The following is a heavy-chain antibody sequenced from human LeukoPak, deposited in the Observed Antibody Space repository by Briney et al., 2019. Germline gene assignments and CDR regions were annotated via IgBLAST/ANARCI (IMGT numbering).Heavy chain of an antibody. Sequence: GGSLRLSCAASGFTFNSYTMNWVRQALGKGLEWVSYIRSSTGTTSYADSVKGRFTISTDNAKNSVYLQMASLRAEDTAVYFCARDEKYAFDHWGQGTLVTVSS. V-gene: IGHV3-48*01. CDR3: ARDEKYAFDH. CDR2: IRSSTGTT. J-gene: IGHJ4*02. CDR1: GFTFNSYT.